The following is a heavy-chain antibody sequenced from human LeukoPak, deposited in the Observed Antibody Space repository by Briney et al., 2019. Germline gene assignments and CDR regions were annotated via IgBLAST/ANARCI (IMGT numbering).Heavy chain of an antibody. V-gene: IGHV1-8*01. CDR1: GDIFTTYD. D-gene: IGHD2-15*01. CDR3: ASGWYYHYFGTDV. CDR2: MNPKSGGR. Sequence: ASVKVSCKASGDIFTTYDVHWVRQASGQGLEWMGWMNPKSGGRGYAQKFQDGVAMTMNNSIRTAYMELRGLQPEDTAVYYCASGWYYHYFGTDVWGQGTTVIVSS. J-gene: IGHJ6*02.